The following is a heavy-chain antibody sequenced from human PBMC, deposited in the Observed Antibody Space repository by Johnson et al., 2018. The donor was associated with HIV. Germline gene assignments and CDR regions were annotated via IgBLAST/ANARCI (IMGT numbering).Heavy chain of an antibody. J-gene: IGHJ3*02. CDR1: GFTFSSYA. Sequence: QVQLVESGGGLVQPGGSLRLSCAASGFTFSSYAMSWVRQSPGRGLEWVAVILNDGTNQFYADSVKGRFTISRDNSKNTLYLQMNSLRPEDTAVYYCARELRIAARGLAFDIWGRGTMVTVSS. CDR2: ILNDGTNQ. D-gene: IGHD6-6*01. V-gene: IGHV3-30*04. CDR3: ARELRIAARGLAFDI.